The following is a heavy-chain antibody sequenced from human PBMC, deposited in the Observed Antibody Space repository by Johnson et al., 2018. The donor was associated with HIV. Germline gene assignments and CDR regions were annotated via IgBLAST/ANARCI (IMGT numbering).Heavy chain of an antibody. Sequence: VQLVESGGGVVRPGGSLRLSCAASGFTFDDYGMTWVRQAPGKGLEWVSGINWNGGSTGYADSVKGRFTISRDGAKNSLYLQMNSLRAEDTALYYCARVWSGDCWDAFDIWGQGTMVTVSS. V-gene: IGHV3-20*04. CDR3: ARVWSGDCWDAFDI. D-gene: IGHD2-21*02. CDR2: INWNGGST. CDR1: GFTFDDYG. J-gene: IGHJ3*02.